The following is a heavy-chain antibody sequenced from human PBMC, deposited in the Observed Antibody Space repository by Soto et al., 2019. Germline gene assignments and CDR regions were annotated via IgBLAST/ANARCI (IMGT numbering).Heavy chain of an antibody. Sequence: ASVKVSCKASGYTFTSYDINWVRQATGQGLEWMGWMNPNSGNTGYAQKLQGRVTMTRNTSISTAYMELSSLRSEDTAVYYCARDDDLTGTNYYYGMDVWGQGTTVTVSS. D-gene: IGHD1-7*01. V-gene: IGHV1-8*01. CDR2: MNPNSGNT. CDR3: ARDDDLTGTNYYYGMDV. J-gene: IGHJ6*02. CDR1: GYTFTSYD.